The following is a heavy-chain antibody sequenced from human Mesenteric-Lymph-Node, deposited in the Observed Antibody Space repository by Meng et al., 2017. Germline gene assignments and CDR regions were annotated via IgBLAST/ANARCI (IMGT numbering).Heavy chain of an antibody. V-gene: IGHV4-59*01. CDR2: IYSSRST. J-gene: IGHJ4*02. Sequence: HVQLQESGPGLVKPSETLSLTCTVSGTSISSYHWTWIRQPPGKGLEWIGYIYSSRSTKYNPSLKSRVTISADTSKNQFSLKLNSLIAEDTAVYYCAGGKMNCYECFSYWGQGTLVTVSS. CDR1: GTSISSYH. CDR3: AGGKMNCYECFSY. D-gene: IGHD2-15*01.